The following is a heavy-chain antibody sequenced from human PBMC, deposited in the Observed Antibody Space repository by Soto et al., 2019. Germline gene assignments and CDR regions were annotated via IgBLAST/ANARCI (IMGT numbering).Heavy chain of an antibody. V-gene: IGHV4-59*01. D-gene: IGHD6-6*01. CDR2: IYYSGST. Sequence: SETLSLTCTVSGGSISSYYWSWIRQPPGKGLEWIGYIYYSGSTNYNPSLKSRVTISVDTSKNQFSLKLSSVTAADTAVYYCARDLHSSSFNTYYYYGMDVWGQGTTVTVSS. J-gene: IGHJ6*02. CDR3: ARDLHSSSFNTYYYYGMDV. CDR1: GGSISSYY.